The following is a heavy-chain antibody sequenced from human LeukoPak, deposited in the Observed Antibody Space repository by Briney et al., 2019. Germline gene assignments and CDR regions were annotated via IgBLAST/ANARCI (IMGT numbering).Heavy chain of an antibody. D-gene: IGHD3-10*01. CDR2: IRSDGSNK. Sequence: QPGGSLRLSYAGSGFSFSSYGMRWVRQAPGKGLEWMAFIRSDGSNKYYAESVKGRFTISRDNAKNSLYLQMNSLRAEDTALYYCAKVPFGELYRTYFDYWGQGTLVTVSS. J-gene: IGHJ4*02. CDR3: AKVPFGELYRTYFDY. CDR1: GFSFSSYG. V-gene: IGHV3-30*02.